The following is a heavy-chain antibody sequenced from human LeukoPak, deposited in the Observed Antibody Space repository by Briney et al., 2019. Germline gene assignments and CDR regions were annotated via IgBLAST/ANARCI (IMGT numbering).Heavy chain of an antibody. J-gene: IGHJ4*02. V-gene: IGHV4-34*01. D-gene: IGHD1-26*01. CDR1: GGSFSGYF. CDR3: ARALHGGSYFLDY. Sequence: SETLSLTCAVYGGSFSGYFWSYIRQPPGKGLEWLGEISHSGSTNYSPSLKSRVTISVDTSKNLFSLKLSSVTAADTAVYYCARALHGGSYFLDYWGQGTLVTVSS. CDR2: ISHSGST.